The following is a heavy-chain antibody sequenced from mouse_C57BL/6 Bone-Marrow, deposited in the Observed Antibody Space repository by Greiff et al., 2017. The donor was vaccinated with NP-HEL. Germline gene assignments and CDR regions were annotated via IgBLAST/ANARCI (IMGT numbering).Heavy chain of an antibody. CDR2: ISNGGGST. V-gene: IGHV5-12*01. CDR3: ARHDGSSHFDY. D-gene: IGHD1-1*01. J-gene: IGHJ2*01. Sequence: EVQGVESGGGLVQPGGSLKLSCAASGFTFSDYYMYWVRQTPEKRLEWVAYISNGGGSTYYPDTVKGRFTISRDNAKNTLYLQMSRLKSEDTAMYYCARHDGSSHFDYWGQGTTLTVSS. CDR1: GFTFSDYY.